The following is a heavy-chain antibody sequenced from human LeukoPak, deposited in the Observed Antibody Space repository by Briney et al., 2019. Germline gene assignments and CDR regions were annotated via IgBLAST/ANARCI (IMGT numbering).Heavy chain of an antibody. CDR3: ATLDGGIAVAGTGY. CDR1: GYTFTVYY. D-gene: IGHD6-19*01. V-gene: IGHV1-2*06. Sequence: ASVKVSFKASGYTFTVYYMHWVRQAPGQGLEWMGRINPNSGGTNYAQKFQGRVTMTRDTSISTAYMELSRLRSDDTAVYYCATLDGGIAVAGTGYWGQGTLVTVSS. CDR2: INPNSGGT. J-gene: IGHJ4*02.